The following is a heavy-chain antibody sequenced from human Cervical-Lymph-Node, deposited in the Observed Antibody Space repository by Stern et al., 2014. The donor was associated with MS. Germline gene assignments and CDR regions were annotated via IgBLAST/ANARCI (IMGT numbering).Heavy chain of an antibody. CDR1: GFPFSYYG. Sequence: QVQLGQSGGGVVQPGRSLRLACATSGFPFSYYGMAWVPPAPGKGPGWVAPLWYEENKTYYTDSVKGRFTISRDTSKNTLYLQMDNLRAEDTAVYYCARDSRDYLNYYGLDVWGQGTTVTVS. CDR2: LWYEENKT. CDR3: ARDSRDYLNYYGLDV. V-gene: IGHV3-33*01. D-gene: IGHD4-17*01. J-gene: IGHJ6*02.